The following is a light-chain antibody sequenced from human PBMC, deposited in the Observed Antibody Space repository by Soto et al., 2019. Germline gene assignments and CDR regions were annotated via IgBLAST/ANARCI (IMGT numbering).Light chain of an antibody. CDR2: GAS. J-gene: IGKJ2*01. CDR1: QSVSSSY. CDR3: QQYVSSPDRYT. Sequence: EIVLTQSPGTLSLSPGERATLSCRASQSVSSSYLAWYQQKPGQAPRLLIYGASSRATGIPDRFSGSGSGTDFTLTISRLAPEDFAVYYCQQYVSSPDRYTFGQGTKLEIK. V-gene: IGKV3-20*01.